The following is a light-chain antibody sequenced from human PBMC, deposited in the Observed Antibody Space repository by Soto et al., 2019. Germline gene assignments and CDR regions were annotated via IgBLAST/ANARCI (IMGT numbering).Light chain of an antibody. CDR1: QSVSSN. CDR2: GAS. CDR3: QQRSNWPPWT. J-gene: IGKJ1*01. V-gene: IGKV3D-15*01. Sequence: EIVMTHSPATLSVSPCERATLSFSASQSVSSNLAWFQQKPGQAPRLLIYGASTRANGIPARFSGSGSGTDFTLTISSLRSEDFAVYYCQQRSNWPPWTFGQGTKVDI.